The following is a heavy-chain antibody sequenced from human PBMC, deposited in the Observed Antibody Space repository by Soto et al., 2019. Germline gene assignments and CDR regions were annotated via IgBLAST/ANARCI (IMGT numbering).Heavy chain of an antibody. CDR1: GGSISSGDYY. D-gene: IGHD4-4*01. Sequence: SETLSLTCTVSGGSISSGDYYWSWIRQPPGKGLEWIGYIYYSGSTYYNPSLKSRVTISVDTSKNQFSLKLSSVTAADTAVYYCARVGHDYSNYHGGDWFDPWGQGTLVTVSS. CDR3: ARVGHDYSNYHGGDWFDP. V-gene: IGHV4-30-4*01. J-gene: IGHJ5*02. CDR2: IYYSGST.